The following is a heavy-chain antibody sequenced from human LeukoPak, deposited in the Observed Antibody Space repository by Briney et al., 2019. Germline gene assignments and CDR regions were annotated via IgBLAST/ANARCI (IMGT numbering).Heavy chain of an antibody. CDR2: INSDGSST. CDR3: ARDRPLITGTTYYYYMDV. V-gene: IGHV3-74*01. CDR1: GFTFSSYW. Sequence: AGGSLRLSCAASGFTFSSYWMHWVRQAQGKGLAWVSRINSDGSSTSYADSVKGRFTISRDNAKNTLYLQMNSLRAEDTAVYYCARDRPLITGTTYYYYMDVWGKGTTVTVSS. D-gene: IGHD1-7*01. J-gene: IGHJ6*03.